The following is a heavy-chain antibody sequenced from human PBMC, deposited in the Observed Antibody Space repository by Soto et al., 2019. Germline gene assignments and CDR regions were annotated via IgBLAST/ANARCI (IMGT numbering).Heavy chain of an antibody. Sequence: QVQLVQSVAEVKKPGASVKVSCKASGYTFTSYYMHWVRQAPGQGLEWMGIINPSGGSTSYAQKFQGRVTMTRDTSTSTIYMQLSSLRSEDTAVYYCARVGVTRIVGDDAFDIWGQGTMVTVSS. V-gene: IGHV1-46*01. J-gene: IGHJ3*02. CDR2: INPSGGST. CDR3: ARVGVTRIVGDDAFDI. CDR1: GYTFTSYY. D-gene: IGHD3-22*01.